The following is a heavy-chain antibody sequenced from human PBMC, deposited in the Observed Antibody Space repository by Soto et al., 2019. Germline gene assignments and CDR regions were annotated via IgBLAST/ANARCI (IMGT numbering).Heavy chain of an antibody. Sequence: GGSLRLSCAASGFTFSSYAVSWVRQAPGKGPEWISSISGSGSTIYYADSVKGRFPISRDNSKNTLYLQMSSLRAEDTAVYYCAKVFYYYDSSGYYYSDYWGQGTLVTLSS. D-gene: IGHD3-22*01. CDR2: ISGSGSTI. J-gene: IGHJ4*02. V-gene: IGHV3-23*01. CDR1: GFTFSSYA. CDR3: AKVFYYYDSSGYYYSDY.